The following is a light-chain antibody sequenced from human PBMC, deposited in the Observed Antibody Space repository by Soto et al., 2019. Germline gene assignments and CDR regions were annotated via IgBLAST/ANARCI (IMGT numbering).Light chain of an antibody. J-gene: IGLJ1*01. CDR1: SSDVESYNL. CDR2: EGS. Sequence: QSVLTQPASVSGSPGQSITISCTRTSSDVESYNLVSWYQQHPGKAPKLMIYEGSKRPSGVSNRFSGSKSGNTASLTISGLQAEDEADYYCCSYAGSSTFEGYVFGTGTKVTVL. V-gene: IGLV2-23*03. CDR3: CSYAGSSTFEGYV.